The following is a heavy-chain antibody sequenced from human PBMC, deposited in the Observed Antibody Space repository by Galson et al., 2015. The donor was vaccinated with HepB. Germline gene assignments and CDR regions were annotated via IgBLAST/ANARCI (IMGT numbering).Heavy chain of an antibody. J-gene: IGHJ4*02. Sequence: SLRLSCAASGFTFSSYAMHWVRQAPGKGPEWVAVISYDGSNKYYADSVKGRFTISRDNSKNTLYLQMNSLRAEDTAVYYCARDRGPDYFDYWGQGTLVTVSS. CDR2: ISYDGSNK. CDR3: ARDRGPDYFDY. V-gene: IGHV3-30-3*01. D-gene: IGHD1-14*01. CDR1: GFTFSSYA.